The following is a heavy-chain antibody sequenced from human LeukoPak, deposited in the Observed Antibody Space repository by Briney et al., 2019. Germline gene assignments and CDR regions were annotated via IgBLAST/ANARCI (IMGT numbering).Heavy chain of an antibody. CDR1: GGSISSYY. D-gene: IGHD2-15*01. CDR2: IYYSGST. Sequence: PSETLSLTCTVSGGSISSYYWSWIRQPPGKGLEWIGYIYYSGSTNYNPSLKSRATISLDTSKNHFSLKLSSVTAADTAVYYCARGDMTNGVYFDYWGQGTLVTVSS. J-gene: IGHJ4*02. V-gene: IGHV4-59*01. CDR3: ARGDMTNGVYFDY.